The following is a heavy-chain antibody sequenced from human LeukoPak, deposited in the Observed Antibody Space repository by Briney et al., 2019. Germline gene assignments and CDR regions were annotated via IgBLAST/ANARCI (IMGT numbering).Heavy chain of an antibody. CDR2: INHSGST. Sequence: SETLSLTCAVYGGSFSGYYWSWIRQPPGKGLEWIGEINHSGSTNYNPSLKSRVTISVDTSKNQFSLKLSSVTAADTAVYYCARGVVATEVPAAMPVYYFDYWGQGTLVTVSS. CDR1: GGSFSGYY. D-gene: IGHD2-2*01. CDR3: ARGVVATEVPAAMPVYYFDY. V-gene: IGHV4-34*01. J-gene: IGHJ4*02.